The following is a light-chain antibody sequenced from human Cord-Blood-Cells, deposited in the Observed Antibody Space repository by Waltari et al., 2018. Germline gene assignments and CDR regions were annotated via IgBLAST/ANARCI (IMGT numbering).Light chain of an antibody. CDR1: SSDVGRYNL. CDR2: EGS. Sequence: QSALTQPASVSGSTGQSITIPCTGTSSDVGRYNLVSWYQQHPGKAPKLMIYEGSKRPSGVSNRFSGSKSGNTASLTISGLQAEDEADYYCCSYAGSSTFVFGTGTKVTVL. V-gene: IGLV2-23*03. CDR3: CSYAGSSTFV. J-gene: IGLJ1*01.